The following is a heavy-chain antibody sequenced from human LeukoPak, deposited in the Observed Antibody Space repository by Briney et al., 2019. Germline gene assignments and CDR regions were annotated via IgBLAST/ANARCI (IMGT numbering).Heavy chain of an antibody. Sequence: PGGSLRLSCAASGFTFGSYAMTWVRQAPGKGLEWVSAISESGGGTYYADSVKGRFTISRDNSKKMLYLQMNSLRAEDTAVYYCGKGNPLVRYGMDVWGQGNTVTVSS. CDR1: GFTFGSYA. D-gene: IGHD3-10*01. CDR3: GKGNPLVRYGMDV. V-gene: IGHV3-23*01. J-gene: IGHJ6*02. CDR2: ISESGGGT.